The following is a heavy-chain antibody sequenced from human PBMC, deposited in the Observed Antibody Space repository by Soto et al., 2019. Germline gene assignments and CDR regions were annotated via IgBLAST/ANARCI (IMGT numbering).Heavy chain of an antibody. CDR1: GFSFDDHA. J-gene: IGHJ4*02. CDR2: ISWNSGNA. Sequence: DVQLVESGGTLVQPGRSLRLSCAASGFSFDDHAMHWARQTPEKGLEWVAGISWNSGNADYADSVKGRFTISRDNGKNSLFLYMNGLRAEDTALYYCVRAQLADRWSGGHFDSWGRGTLFAVSS. V-gene: IGHV3-9*01. D-gene: IGHD3-3*01. CDR3: VRAQLADRWSGGHFDS.